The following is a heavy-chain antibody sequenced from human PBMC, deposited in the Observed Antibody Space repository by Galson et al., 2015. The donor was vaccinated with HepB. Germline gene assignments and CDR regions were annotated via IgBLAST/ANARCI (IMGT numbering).Heavy chain of an antibody. J-gene: IGHJ4*02. D-gene: IGHD2-21*01. CDR1: GFSLNTRGMC. Sequence: PALVKPTQTLTLTCTFSGFSLNTRGMCVTWIRRPPGKALEWLARIDWDDDRFYSTSLKTRLTISKDTSKTQVVLTMTNVDPVDTATYYCARMLCGSGSTQNFDYWGQGTLVTVSS. V-gene: IGHV2-70*17. CDR2: IDWDDDR. CDR3: ARMLCGSGSTQNFDY.